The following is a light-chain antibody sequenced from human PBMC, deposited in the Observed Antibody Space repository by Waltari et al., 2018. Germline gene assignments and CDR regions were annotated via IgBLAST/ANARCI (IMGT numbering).Light chain of an antibody. CDR1: SSDVGGYNY. CDR3: SSYAGRNNLV. J-gene: IGLJ2*01. V-gene: IGLV2-8*01. CDR2: EVS. Sequence: QSALTQPPSASGSPGQSVTISCTGTSSDVGGYNYVSWYQQHPGKAPKRMIYEVSKRPSGVPDRFSGSMSGNTASLTVAGLQAEDEADYYCSSYAGRNNLVFGGGTKLTVL.